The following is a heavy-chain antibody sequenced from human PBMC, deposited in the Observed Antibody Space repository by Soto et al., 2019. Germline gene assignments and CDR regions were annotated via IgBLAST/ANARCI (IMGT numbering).Heavy chain of an antibody. J-gene: IGHJ6*02. CDR3: ARRGGSSSGYYYYAMDV. CDR1: SDSMNSGGYY. V-gene: IGHV4-31*03. CDR2: IYSNGDT. Sequence: SETLSLTCSVSSDSMNSGGYYWSWVRQHPGKGLEWIGYIYSNGDTYYNPSLKSRVTISVDTSKNQFSLNLTSVTAADTAVYYCARRGGSSSGYYYYAMDVWGQGTTVTVSS. D-gene: IGHD6-6*01.